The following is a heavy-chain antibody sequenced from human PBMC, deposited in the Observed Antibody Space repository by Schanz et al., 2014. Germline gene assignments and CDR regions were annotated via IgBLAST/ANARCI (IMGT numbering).Heavy chain of an antibody. CDR3: AKGPYYYYYMDV. V-gene: IGHV3-33*08. CDR2: IWSDGTNE. Sequence: VHLLESGGGLVQPGGSLRLSCAASEFTFSTDAMSWVRQAPGKGLEWVAVIWSDGTNEYYADSVKGRFTISGDSSKYTVYLQMNSLRADDTAVYYCAKGPYYYYYMDVWGNGTTXTVSS. CDR1: EFTFSTDA. J-gene: IGHJ6*03.